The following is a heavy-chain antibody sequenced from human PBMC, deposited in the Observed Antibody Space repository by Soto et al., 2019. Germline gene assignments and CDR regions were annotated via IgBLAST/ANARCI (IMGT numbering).Heavy chain of an antibody. V-gene: IGHV4-31*03. Sequence: QVQLQESGPGQVKPSQTLSLTCTVSGGSVNSGGYHWSWIRRHPGMGLEWHGNVYYSGSTYYNSSLKSRVTITIDTSTNHFSLHLSPLSAADTAVYYCARAPIPNWNYYGMDVWGQGTTVTVSS. J-gene: IGHJ6*02. CDR1: GGSVNSGGYH. D-gene: IGHD1-1*01. CDR2: VYYSGST. CDR3: ARAPIPNWNYYGMDV.